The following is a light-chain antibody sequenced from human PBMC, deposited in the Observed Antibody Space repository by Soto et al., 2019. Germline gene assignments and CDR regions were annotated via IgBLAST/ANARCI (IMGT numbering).Light chain of an antibody. Sequence: DVQMTQSPSSVSASVGDRVTLTCRASQVISNSLAWYQQKPGKAPRLLIYAAFNLQGGVPSRFSGSGSGTDFFLTISSLQPEDFATYYCQQAYIFPLSFGGGTTVDIK. V-gene: IGKV1-12*01. CDR3: QQAYIFPLS. J-gene: IGKJ4*01. CDR1: QVISNS. CDR2: AAF.